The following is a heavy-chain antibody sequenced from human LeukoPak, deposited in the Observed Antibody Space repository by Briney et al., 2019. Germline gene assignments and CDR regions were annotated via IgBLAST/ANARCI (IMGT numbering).Heavy chain of an antibody. V-gene: IGHV1-8*01. CDR2: MNPNSGNT. J-gene: IGHJ4*02. CDR3: ARAGSSWTRGFFDY. Sequence: ASVKVSFKASGYTFTSYDINWVRQATGQGLEWMGWMNPNSGNTGYAQKFQGRVTMTRNTSITTAYMELSSLRSEDTAVYYCARAGSSWTRGFFDYWGQGTLVTVSS. CDR1: GYTFTSYD. D-gene: IGHD6-13*01.